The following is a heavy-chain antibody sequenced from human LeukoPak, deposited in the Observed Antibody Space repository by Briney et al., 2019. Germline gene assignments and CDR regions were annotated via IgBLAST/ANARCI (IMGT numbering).Heavy chain of an antibody. V-gene: IGHV3-66*02. J-gene: IGHJ4*01. Sequence: GGSLRLSCAASAINATTNYMTCIRQAPGEGLEWVSLIYGDNAAYYTEPVRGRFIISRDSLKNTLFLQMNSLRAEDTAVYYCVSSTGQQFIPYDYWGHGTQVTVSS. D-gene: IGHD6-13*01. CDR1: AINATTNY. CDR2: IYGDNAA. CDR3: VSSTGQQFIPYDY.